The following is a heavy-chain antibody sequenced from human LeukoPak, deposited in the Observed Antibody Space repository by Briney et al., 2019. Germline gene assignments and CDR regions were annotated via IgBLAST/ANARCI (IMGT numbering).Heavy chain of an antibody. CDR1: GGTFSSYA. CDR2: IILIFGTA. D-gene: IGHD2-2*02. J-gene: IGHJ5*02. V-gene: IGHV1-69*13. CDR3: ARSDIVVVPAAIPRYNWFDP. Sequence: SVKVSCKASGGTFSSYAISWVRQAPGQGLEWMGGIILIFGTANYAQKFQGRVTITADESTSTAYMELSSLRSEDTAVYYCARSDIVVVPAAIPRYNWFDPWGQGTLVTVSS.